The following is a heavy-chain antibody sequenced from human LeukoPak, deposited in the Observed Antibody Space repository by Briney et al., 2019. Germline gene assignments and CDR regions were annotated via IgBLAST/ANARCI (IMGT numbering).Heavy chain of an antibody. CDR1: GYTFTSYA. V-gene: IGHV1-3*01. J-gene: IGHJ4*02. Sequence: ASVKVSCKASGYTFTSYAMHWVRQAPGQRLEWMGWINAGNGNTKYSQKFQGRVTITRDTSASTAYMELSSLRSEDTAVYYCARVGDYYGSGSYPEPYYFDYWGQGTLVTVSS. CDR2: INAGNGNT. CDR3: ARVGDYYGSGSYPEPYYFDY. D-gene: IGHD3-10*01.